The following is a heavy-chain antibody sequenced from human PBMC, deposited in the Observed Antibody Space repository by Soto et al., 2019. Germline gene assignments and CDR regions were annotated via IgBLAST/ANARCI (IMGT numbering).Heavy chain of an antibody. CDR2: ISGNGGRA. Sequence: EVQLLESGGGLVQPGGSLRLSCAASGFTFRNYAMSWVRQAPGKGLEWGSGISGNGGRAYYADSVKGRFTIPRDNSKNTLYLQMNSLRAEDTAVYHCAKGGVNYDFWSGYYPFDYWGQGTLVTVSS. D-gene: IGHD3-3*01. CDR1: GFTFRNYA. CDR3: AKGGVNYDFWSGYYPFDY. J-gene: IGHJ4*02. V-gene: IGHV3-23*01.